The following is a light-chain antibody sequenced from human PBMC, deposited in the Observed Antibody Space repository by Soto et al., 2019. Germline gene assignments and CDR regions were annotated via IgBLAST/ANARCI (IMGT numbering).Light chain of an antibody. CDR3: CSHSSRITWM. CDR2: EVT. Sequence: QSVLTQTASVSGSPGQSITISCTGTSSDVGGYNFVSWYQQHPGKAPKLIIHEVTNRPSGVSTRCSGSKSGNTASLTISGLQAEDEAVYYCCSHSSRITWMFGGGTQLTVL. J-gene: IGLJ3*02. CDR1: SSDVGGYNF. V-gene: IGLV2-14*03.